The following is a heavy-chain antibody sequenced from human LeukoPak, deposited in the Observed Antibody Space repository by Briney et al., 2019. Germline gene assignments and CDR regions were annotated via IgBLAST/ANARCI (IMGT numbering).Heavy chain of an antibody. Sequence: GGSLRLSCAASGFTFSSYEMNWVRQAPGKGLEWVSYISSSGSTIYYADSVKGRFTISRDNAKNSLYLQMNSLRAEDTAVYYCARDRRVRGVTFNWFDPWGQGTLVTVSS. CDR2: ISSSGSTI. D-gene: IGHD3-10*01. V-gene: IGHV3-48*03. CDR1: GFTFSSYE. CDR3: ARDRRVRGVTFNWFDP. J-gene: IGHJ5*02.